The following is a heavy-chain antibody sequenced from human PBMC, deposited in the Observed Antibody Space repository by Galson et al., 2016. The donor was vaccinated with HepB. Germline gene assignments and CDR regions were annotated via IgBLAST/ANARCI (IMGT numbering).Heavy chain of an antibody. CDR3: ARGSHGRFLEWLSGGGNDYYMDV. CDR2: IRSDGTNK. CDR1: GFTFRSCG. Sequence: SLRLSCAVSGFTFRSCGMHWVRQAPGKGLEWVALIRSDGTNKYYAGSMTGRFTISRDNSQNTVFLQLTSLRAEDTAVYHCARGSHGRFLEWLSGGGNDYYMDVWGKGTTVTVSS. J-gene: IGHJ6*03. V-gene: IGHV3-33*01. D-gene: IGHD3-3*01.